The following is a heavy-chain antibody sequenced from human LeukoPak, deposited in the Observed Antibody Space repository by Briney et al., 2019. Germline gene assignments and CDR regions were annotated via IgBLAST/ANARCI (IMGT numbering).Heavy chain of an antibody. CDR1: GGTFNNFA. CDR2: IIPMSGTA. V-gene: IGHV1-69*13. J-gene: IGHJ4*02. CDR3: ARTAGRTFDY. D-gene: IGHD6-6*01. Sequence: SVKVSCKASGGTFNNFAISWERQAPGQGLEWVGGIIPMSGTANYAQKFQGRVTITADESTSTAYMELSSLRSEDTAVYYCARTAGRTFDYCGQGTLVTVSS.